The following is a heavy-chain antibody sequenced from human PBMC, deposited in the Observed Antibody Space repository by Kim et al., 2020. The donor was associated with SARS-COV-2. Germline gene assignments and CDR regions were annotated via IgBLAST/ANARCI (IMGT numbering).Heavy chain of an antibody. J-gene: IGHJ4*01. CDR3: ARAPRIEGASLGLNYF. CDR2: INYSGNT. CDR1: GGSINSGNYY. D-gene: IGHD1-26*01. Sequence: SETLSLTCTVSGGSINSGNYYWSWIRQSPGRGLEWIGYINYSGNTHYNPSLTSRVTILVDTSKNQLSLKLSSVTAADTALYCCARAPRIEGASLGLNYF. V-gene: IGHV4-30-4*01.